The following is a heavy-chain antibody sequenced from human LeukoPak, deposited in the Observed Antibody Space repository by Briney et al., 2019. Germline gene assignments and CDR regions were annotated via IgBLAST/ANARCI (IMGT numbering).Heavy chain of an antibody. V-gene: IGHV4-59*08. J-gene: IGHJ4*02. CDR3: AGHHPRNTVDF. CDR1: GGSISSYY. CDR2: ISDIGSI. Sequence: SETLSHTCTVSGGSISSYYWSWIRQPPGKGLEWIAYISDIGSINYNPSLKSRVTISLDTSKNQFSPKLSSVTAADTAVYYCAGHHPRNTVDFWGQGTLVTVSS. D-gene: IGHD2/OR15-2a*01.